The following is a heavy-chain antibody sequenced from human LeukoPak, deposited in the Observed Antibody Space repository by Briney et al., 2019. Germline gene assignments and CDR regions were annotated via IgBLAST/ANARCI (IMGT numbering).Heavy chain of an antibody. V-gene: IGHV3-33*01. D-gene: IGHD6-19*01. CDR1: GFTFSSYG. CDR2: IWYDGSNK. J-gene: IGHJ4*02. Sequence: PGRSLRLSCAASGFTFSSYGMRWVRQAPGKGLEWVAVIWYDGSNKYYADSVKGRFTISRDNSMNTLYLHMNGLRAEDTAVYYCARPYTRSSGWSENHFDYWGQGTLVTVSS. CDR3: ARPYTRSSGWSENHFDY.